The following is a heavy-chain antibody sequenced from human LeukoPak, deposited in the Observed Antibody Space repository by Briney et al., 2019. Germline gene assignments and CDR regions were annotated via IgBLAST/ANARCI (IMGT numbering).Heavy chain of an antibody. V-gene: IGHV3-33*01. CDR3: ARDQSSSGYYYVGVDY. Sequence: PGGSLRLSCAASGFTFSSCGMHWVRQAPGKGLEWVAVIWYDGSNKYYADSVKGRFTISRDNSKNTLYLQMNSLRAEDTAVYYCARDQSSSGYYYVGVDYWGQGTLVTVSS. CDR2: IWYDGSNK. J-gene: IGHJ4*02. CDR1: GFTFSSCG. D-gene: IGHD3-22*01.